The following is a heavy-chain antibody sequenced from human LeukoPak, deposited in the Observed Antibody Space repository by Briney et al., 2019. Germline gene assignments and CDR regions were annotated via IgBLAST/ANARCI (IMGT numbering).Heavy chain of an antibody. J-gene: IGHJ4*02. CDR3: ARAPRSYYDSSGYFSY. CDR2: ITGSGAST. V-gene: IGHV3-23*01. CDR1: GFTFSGYA. Sequence: PGGSLRLSCAASGFTFSGYAMDWVRQAPGRGLEWVSAITGSGASTYYAASVKGRFTISRDNSKNTLYLQMNSLRAEDTAVYYCARAPRSYYDSSGYFSYWGQGTLVTVSS. D-gene: IGHD3-22*01.